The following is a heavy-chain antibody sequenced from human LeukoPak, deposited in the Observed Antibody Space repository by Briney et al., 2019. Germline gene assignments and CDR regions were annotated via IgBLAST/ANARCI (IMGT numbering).Heavy chain of an antibody. J-gene: IGHJ6*02. Sequence: PGGSLRLPCAASGFTFSSYSMNWVRQAPGKGLEWVSYISSSSGTIYYADSVKGRFTISRDNAKNSLYLQMNSLRDEDTAVYYCASYCSGGSCPLKYYYYGMDVWGQGTTVTVSS. CDR2: ISSSSGTI. CDR1: GFTFSSYS. CDR3: ASYCSGGSCPLKYYYYGMDV. D-gene: IGHD2-15*01. V-gene: IGHV3-48*02.